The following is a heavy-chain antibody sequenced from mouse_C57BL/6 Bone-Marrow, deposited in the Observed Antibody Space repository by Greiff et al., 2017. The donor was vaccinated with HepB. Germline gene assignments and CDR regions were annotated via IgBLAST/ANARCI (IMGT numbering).Heavy chain of an antibody. CDR1: GFTFSSYT. CDR2: ISGGGGNT. D-gene: IGHD2-2*01. CDR3: ASRVVTTSYFDY. Sequence: DVLLVEPGGGLVKPGGSLKLSCAASGFTFSSYTMSWVRQTPEKRLEWVATISGGGGNTNYPDSVKGRFTISRDNATNTLYLQMSSLRSEGTALSYCASRVVTTSYFDYWGQGTTLTVSS. V-gene: IGHV5-9*01. J-gene: IGHJ2*01.